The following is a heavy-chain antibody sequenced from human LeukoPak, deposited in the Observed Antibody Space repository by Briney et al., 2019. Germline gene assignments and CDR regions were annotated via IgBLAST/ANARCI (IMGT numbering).Heavy chain of an antibody. CDR1: GGSISSYH. V-gene: IGHV4-59*01. J-gene: IGHJ4*02. Sequence: SETLSLTCTVSGGSISSYHWSRIRQPPGKGLEWIGYIYYSGSTNYNPSLKSRVTISVDTSKNQFSLKLSSVTAADTAVYYCARAIGYGFLDYWGQGTLVTVSS. CDR3: ARAIGYGFLDY. D-gene: IGHD2-21*01. CDR2: IYYSGST.